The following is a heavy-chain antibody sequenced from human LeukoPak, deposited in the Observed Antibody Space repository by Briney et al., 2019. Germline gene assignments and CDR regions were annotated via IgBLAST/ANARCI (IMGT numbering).Heavy chain of an antibody. CDR1: GFIVSYNY. D-gene: IGHD2-8*01. CDR2: ISSDGKNK. V-gene: IGHV3-30*03. J-gene: IGHJ4*02. CDR3: ARDPMADFDY. Sequence: GGSLRLSCAASGFIVSYNYMSWVRQAPGTGLEWVAVISSDGKNKIYADSVKGRFTISRDNSKNTLFLQMNSLRTEDTAVYYCARDPMADFDYWGQGTLVTVSS.